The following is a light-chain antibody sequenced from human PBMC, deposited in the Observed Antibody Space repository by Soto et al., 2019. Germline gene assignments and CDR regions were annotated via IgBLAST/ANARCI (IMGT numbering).Light chain of an antibody. CDR2: DAS. J-gene: IGKJ1*01. CDR3: QQYGSSPPRT. CDR1: QSVTNNY. Sequence: EVVLTQSPGTLSLSPGERATLSCRASQSVTNNYLAWYQQRPGLAPRLLIYDASTRATGIPARFSGSGSGTEFTLTISRLEPEDFAVYYCQQYGSSPPRTFGQGTKV. V-gene: IGKV3-20*01.